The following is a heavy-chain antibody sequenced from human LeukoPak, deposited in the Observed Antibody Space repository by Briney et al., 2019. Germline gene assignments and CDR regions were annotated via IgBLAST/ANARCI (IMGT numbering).Heavy chain of an antibody. CDR3: ARDRRLGY. Sequence: KPSETLSLTCTVSGGSISSYYWNLIRPPPGKGLEWIGYIYYSGSTNYNPSLKSRVTISVDTSKNQFSLKLSSVTAADTAVYYCARDRRLGYWGQGTLVTVSS. CDR2: IYYSGST. CDR1: GGSISSYY. J-gene: IGHJ4*02. V-gene: IGHV4-59*01.